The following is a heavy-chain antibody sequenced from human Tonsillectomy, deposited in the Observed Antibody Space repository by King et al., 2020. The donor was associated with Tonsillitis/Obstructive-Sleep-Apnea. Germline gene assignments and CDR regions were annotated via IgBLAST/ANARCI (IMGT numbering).Heavy chain of an antibody. D-gene: IGHD3-16*01. CDR1: GFTFSIHA. CDR3: AKAPGGVRDFFAY. J-gene: IGHJ4*02. CDR2: ISGGGVST. Sequence: VQLVESGGGLAQPGGSLRLSCAASGFTFSIHAMTWVRQAPGKGLEWVSVISGGGVSTWYADSVKGRFTISRDNSKNTLYLQMNSLRVEDTAIYYCAKAPGGVRDFFAYGGQGTRVTVSS. V-gene: IGHV3-23*04.